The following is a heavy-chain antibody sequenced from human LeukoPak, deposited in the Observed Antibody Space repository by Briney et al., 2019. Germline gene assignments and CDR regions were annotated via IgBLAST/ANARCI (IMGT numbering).Heavy chain of an antibody. Sequence: GASVKVSCKASGYTFTGFYMHWVRQAPGQGLEWMGRINPNSGGTNYAQKFQGRVTMTRDTSISTAYMELSRLRSDDTAVYYCAVLRTYYFDYWGQGTLVTVSS. CDR2: INPNSGGT. CDR1: GYTFTGFY. CDR3: AVLRTYYFDY. J-gene: IGHJ4*02. D-gene: IGHD2/OR15-2a*01. V-gene: IGHV1-2*06.